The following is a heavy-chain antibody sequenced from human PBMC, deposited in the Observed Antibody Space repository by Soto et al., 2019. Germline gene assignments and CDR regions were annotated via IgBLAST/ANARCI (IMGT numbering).Heavy chain of an antibody. CDR1: GYTFTVYY. D-gene: IGHD1-26*01. CDR3: ARDLAKGGGSAGFDY. V-gene: IGHV1-2*02. J-gene: IGHJ4*02. CDR2: INPKSGGT. Sequence: ASVKVSCKASGYTFTVYYMHWVRQAPGQWLEWMGWINPKSGGTMYPQKFQGRVTMTWDTSISTAYVALTRLRSDDTAVYYCARDLAKGGGSAGFDYWGQGTLVTVSS.